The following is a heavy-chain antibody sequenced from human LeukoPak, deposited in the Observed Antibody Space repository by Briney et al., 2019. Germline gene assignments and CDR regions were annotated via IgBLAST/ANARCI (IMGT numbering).Heavy chain of an antibody. CDR2: ISGSGGST. J-gene: IGHJ4*02. CDR3: AREYGYYFDY. Sequence: GGSLRLSCAASGFTFSSYAMSWVRQAPGKGLEWVSAISGSGGSTYCADSVKGRFTISRDNSKNTLYLQMNTLRAEDTAVYYCAREYGYYFDYWGQGTLVTVSS. D-gene: IGHD3-10*01. CDR1: GFTFSSYA. V-gene: IGHV3-23*01.